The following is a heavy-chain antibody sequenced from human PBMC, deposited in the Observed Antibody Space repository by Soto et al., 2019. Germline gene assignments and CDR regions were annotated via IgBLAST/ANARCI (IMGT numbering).Heavy chain of an antibody. J-gene: IGHJ4*02. CDR1: GFTFDDYA. CDR2: ISWNSGRI. V-gene: IGHV3-9*01. CDR3: AREAEEDVVVVHAPFFDN. Sequence: EVQLVESGGGLVQPGRSLRLSCAASGFTFDDYAMHWVRQTPGKGLEWVSGISWNSGRIDYAHSVKGRFTISRDNAKNSLYLQMNSLRAEDTALYYCAREAEEDVVVVHAPFFDNWGQGTLVSVSS. D-gene: IGHD2-15*01.